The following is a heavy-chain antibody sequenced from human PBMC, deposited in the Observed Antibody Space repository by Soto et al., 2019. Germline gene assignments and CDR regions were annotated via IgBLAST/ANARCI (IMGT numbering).Heavy chain of an antibody. Sequence: SETLSLTCTVSGASITTYYWSWIRQPPGKGLEWIGYISYSGSTDYNPSLKSRVTISFDASKNQISLQVRSATAADAAVYYCVRVLKEYCSDGKCNWFDPWGQGTLVTVSS. V-gene: IGHV4-59*01. D-gene: IGHD2-15*01. CDR1: GASITTYY. CDR2: ISYSGST. CDR3: VRVLKEYCSDGKCNWFDP. J-gene: IGHJ5*02.